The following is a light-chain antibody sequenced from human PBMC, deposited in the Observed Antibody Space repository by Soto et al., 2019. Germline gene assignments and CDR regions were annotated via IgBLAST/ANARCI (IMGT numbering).Light chain of an antibody. CDR2: GAS. CDR1: QSLSSNY. Sequence: EIVLTQSPGTLSLSPGERATLSCRASQSLSSNYLAWYQQKPGQAPRLLIYGASSRASGIPDRFSGSGSGTDFTLTSSSLEPEDLAVYYCQHYGRSAIFTLGPGTTGDIK. CDR3: QHYGRSAIFT. J-gene: IGKJ3*01. V-gene: IGKV3-20*01.